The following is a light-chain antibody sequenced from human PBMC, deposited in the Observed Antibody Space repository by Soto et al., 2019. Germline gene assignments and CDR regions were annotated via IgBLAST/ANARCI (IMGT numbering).Light chain of an antibody. CDR2: AAS. J-gene: IGKJ1*01. Sequence: DIQMTQSPSSLSASVGDRVTITCRASQSISNYLNWYQQKPGKAPKLLISAASSLHSGVPSRFSGSGSGTDFTLTISSLQPEDFATYYCQQSYSTPAFGQGTRVEIK. CDR1: QSISNY. CDR3: QQSYSTPA. V-gene: IGKV1-39*01.